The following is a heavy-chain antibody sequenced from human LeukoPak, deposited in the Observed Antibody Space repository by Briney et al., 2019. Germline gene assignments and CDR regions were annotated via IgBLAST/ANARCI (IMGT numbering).Heavy chain of an antibody. J-gene: IGHJ4*02. Sequence: ASVKVSFKASGYTFTSYAMHWVRQAPGQRLEWMGWINAGNGNTKYSQKFQGRVTITRDTSASTAYMELSSLRSEDTAVYYCATGVGNYYDSSGYYGVYDYWGQGTLVTVSS. D-gene: IGHD3-22*01. CDR1: GYTFTSYA. CDR2: INAGNGNT. CDR3: ATGVGNYYDSSGYYGVYDY. V-gene: IGHV1-3*01.